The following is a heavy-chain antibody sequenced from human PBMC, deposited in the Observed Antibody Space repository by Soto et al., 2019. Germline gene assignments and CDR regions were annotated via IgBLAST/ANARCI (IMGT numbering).Heavy chain of an antibody. CDR1: GGSITNGGYY. CDR2: VYHNGDT. J-gene: IGHJ4*02. V-gene: IGHV4-31*03. CDR3: ARGASVFDY. Sequence: QVQLKESGPGLVKPSQTLSLTCTVSGGSITNGGYYWTWIRQQPGKGLEWIGRVYHNGDTDFNPSLKSRLTMSVDTSRNQYSLTVNSVTAADTAVYFCARGASVFDYWGQGALVTVSS.